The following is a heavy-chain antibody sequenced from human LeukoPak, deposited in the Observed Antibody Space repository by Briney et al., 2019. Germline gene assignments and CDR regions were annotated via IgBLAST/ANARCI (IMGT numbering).Heavy chain of an antibody. CDR2: ISSTSSYI. CDR3: ARCYASGSYGTDY. Sequence: GGSLRLSCAASGFTFGSYTMDWVRQVPGKGLQWVSSISSTSSYIYYADSVKGRFTISRDNAKNSLSLQMDRLGAEDTAVYYCARCYASGSYGTDYWGQGTLVTVSS. CDR1: GFTFGSYT. V-gene: IGHV3-21*01. J-gene: IGHJ4*02. D-gene: IGHD3-10*01.